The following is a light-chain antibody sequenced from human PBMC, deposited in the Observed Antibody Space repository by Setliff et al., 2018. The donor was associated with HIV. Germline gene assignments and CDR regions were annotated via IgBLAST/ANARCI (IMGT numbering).Light chain of an antibody. V-gene: IGLV2-23*01. Sequence: QSVLTQPRSVSGSPGQSITISCTGTSSDVGSYNLVSWYQQHPGKAPKLMIYEGSKRPSGVSNRFSGSKSGNTASLTISGLQAEDEADYYCCSYVGSSTSYVFGTGTK. CDR2: EGS. CDR3: CSYVGSSTSYV. CDR1: SSDVGSYNL. J-gene: IGLJ1*01.